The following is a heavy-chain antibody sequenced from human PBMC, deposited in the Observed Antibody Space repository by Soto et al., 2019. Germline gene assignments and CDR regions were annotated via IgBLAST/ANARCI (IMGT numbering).Heavy chain of an antibody. V-gene: IGHV3-7*03. D-gene: IGHD3-10*01. Sequence: EVQLVESGGDLVQPGGSLRLSCAASGFGFSSYWMTWVRQAPGKGLEWVANIKQDGREKYYVASVKGRFTISRDNGNKLLYLQMDSLTTDDTAVYYCAGDGVRNGAYNGWLEPWGQGTLVTVSS. CDR3: AGDGVRNGAYNGWLEP. CDR2: IKQDGREK. J-gene: IGHJ5*02. CDR1: GFGFSSYW.